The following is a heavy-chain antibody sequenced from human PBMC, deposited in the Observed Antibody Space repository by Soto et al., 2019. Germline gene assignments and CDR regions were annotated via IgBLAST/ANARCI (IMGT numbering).Heavy chain of an antibody. D-gene: IGHD6-13*01. CDR1: GFIFSGTT. J-gene: IGHJ4*02. CDR2: IRGRADNYAT. CDR3: TRAPDGNNADY. Sequence: EVQLVESGGDLVQPGGSLKLSCAASGFIFSGTTIHWVRQASGEGLEWVGRIRGRADNYATGYAASVKGRFTISRDDSKKTAYLQMNSRKTEDTAVYFCTRAPDGNNADYWGQGTLVTVSS. V-gene: IGHV3-73*02.